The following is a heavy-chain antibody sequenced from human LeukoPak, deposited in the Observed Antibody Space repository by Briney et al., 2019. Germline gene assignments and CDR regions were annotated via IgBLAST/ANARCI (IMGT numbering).Heavy chain of an antibody. CDR2: IWHDGSNK. D-gene: IGHD3-22*01. V-gene: IGHV3-33*01. CDR1: GFTFSSYG. CDR3: ARGYDSSGPDY. Sequence: GGSLRLSCAASGFTFSSYGMHWVRQAPGKGLEWVAVIWHDGSNKYYADSVKGRFTISRDNSKNTLYLQMNSLRAEDTAVYYCARGYDSSGPDYWGQGTLVTVSS. J-gene: IGHJ4*02.